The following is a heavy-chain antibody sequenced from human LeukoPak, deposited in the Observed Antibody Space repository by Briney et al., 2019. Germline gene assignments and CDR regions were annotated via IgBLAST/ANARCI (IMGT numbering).Heavy chain of an antibody. D-gene: IGHD1-26*01. CDR1: GCTISSYY. CDR2: IYSSGST. Sequence: SETLSLTCTISGCTISSYYWSWIRQPPGKGLEWIGYIYSSGSTNYNASLKSRVTISVDTSKNQFSLKLTSVTAADTAVYYCASLAYAGSFSAYWGQGTLVTVSS. J-gene: IGHJ4*02. V-gene: IGHV4-59*08. CDR3: ASLAYAGSFSAY.